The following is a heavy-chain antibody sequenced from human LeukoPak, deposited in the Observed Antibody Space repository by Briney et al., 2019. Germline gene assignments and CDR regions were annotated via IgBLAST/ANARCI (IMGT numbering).Heavy chain of an antibody. CDR3: ASGFVDYGGNSH. CDR1: GFTVSSNY. D-gene: IGHD4-17*01. CDR2: INSDGRTT. J-gene: IGHJ4*02. Sequence: PGGSLRLSCAASGFTVSSNYMSWVRQAPGKGLVWVSRINSDGRTTNYADSVKGRFTISRDNAKNTLYLQMNSLGAEDTAVYYCASGFVDYGGNSHWGQGTLVTVSS. V-gene: IGHV3-74*01.